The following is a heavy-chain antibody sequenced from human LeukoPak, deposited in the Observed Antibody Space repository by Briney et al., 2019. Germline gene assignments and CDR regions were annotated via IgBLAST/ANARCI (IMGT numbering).Heavy chain of an antibody. J-gene: IGHJ4*02. CDR1: GYTFTIYA. Sequence: ASVKVSCKASGYTFTIYAISWVRQAPGQGLEWMGGIIPIFGTANYAQKFQSRVTITADESTSTAYMELSSLRSEDTAVYYCARDKSFWGIDYWGQGTLVTVSS. V-gene: IGHV1-69*13. CDR2: IIPIFGTA. CDR3: ARDKSFWGIDY. D-gene: IGHD7-27*01.